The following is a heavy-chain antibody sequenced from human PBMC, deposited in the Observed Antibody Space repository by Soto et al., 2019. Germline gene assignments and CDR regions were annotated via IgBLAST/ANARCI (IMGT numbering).Heavy chain of an antibody. CDR2: ISAYNGNT. D-gene: IGHD1-26*01. CDR1: GYTFTSYG. Sequence: ASVKVSCKASGYTFTSYGISWVRQPPGQGLEWMGWISAYNGNTNYAQKLQGRVTMTTDTSTSTVYMELRSLRSDDTAVYYGARGHRWAHAKDEEATSDFDYWGQGTLVTVS. V-gene: IGHV1-18*01. J-gene: IGHJ4*02. CDR3: ARGHRWAHAKDEEATSDFDY.